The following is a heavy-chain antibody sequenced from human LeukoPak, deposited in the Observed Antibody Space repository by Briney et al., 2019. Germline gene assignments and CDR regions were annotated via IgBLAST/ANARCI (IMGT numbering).Heavy chain of an antibody. CDR2: IYYSGST. CDR3: ASARYCSVVGCYRGAFDI. D-gene: IGHD2-15*01. J-gene: IGHJ3*02. Sequence: PSETLSLTCTVSGGSISSSTYYWGWIRQPPGQGLQWIGSIYYSGSTSYNPSLKSRVTISVDTSKNQFFLKLSSVTAAARLLYSWASARYCSVVGCYRGAFDIWGQGTMVTVSS. V-gene: IGHV4-39*01. CDR1: GGSISSSTYY.